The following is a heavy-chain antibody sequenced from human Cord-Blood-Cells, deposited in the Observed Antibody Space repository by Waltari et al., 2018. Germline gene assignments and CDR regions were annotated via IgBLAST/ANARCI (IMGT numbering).Heavy chain of an antibody. V-gene: IGHV4-34*01. J-gene: IGHJ4*02. Sequence: QVQLQQWGAGLLKPSATRSLTCAVYGRSFSGYYWSWLRQPPGKGLEWIGEINHSGRTNYNPSLKSRVTISVDTSKNQFSLKLSSVTAADTAVYYCARGYCTNGVCNHYFDYWGQGTLVTVSS. CDR2: INHSGRT. CDR1: GRSFSGYY. D-gene: IGHD2-8*01. CDR3: ARGYCTNGVCNHYFDY.